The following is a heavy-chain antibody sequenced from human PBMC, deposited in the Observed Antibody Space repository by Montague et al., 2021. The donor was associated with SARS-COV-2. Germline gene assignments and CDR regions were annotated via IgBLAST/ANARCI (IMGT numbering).Heavy chain of an antibody. D-gene: IGHD2-2*01. CDR2: IHHSGTT. V-gene: IGHV4-39*01. Sequence: SETLSLTCTVSGGSVSGTSYYWAWIRQPPGKGLEWIVNIHHSGTTFYNLSLKSRVTISVDTSKNEVSLKLNSVTAADTAVYYCARQGGPAGKHWFDPWDQGTLVTVSS. CDR3: ARQGGPAGKHWFDP. CDR1: GGSVSGTSYY. J-gene: IGHJ5*02.